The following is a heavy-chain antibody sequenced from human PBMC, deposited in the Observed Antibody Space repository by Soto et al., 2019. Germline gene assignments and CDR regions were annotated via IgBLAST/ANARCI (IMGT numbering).Heavy chain of an antibody. CDR1: GFTFSNAW. V-gene: IGHV3-15*07. J-gene: IGHJ5*02. CDR3: TTGGPMVRGVIQTAP. D-gene: IGHD3-10*01. Sequence: GGSLRLSCAASGFTFSNAWMNWVRQAPGKGLEWVGRIKSKTDGGTTDYAAPVRGRFTISRDDSKNTLYLQMNSLKTEDTAVYYCTTGGPMVRGVIQTAPWGQGTLVTVSS. CDR2: IKSKTDGGTT.